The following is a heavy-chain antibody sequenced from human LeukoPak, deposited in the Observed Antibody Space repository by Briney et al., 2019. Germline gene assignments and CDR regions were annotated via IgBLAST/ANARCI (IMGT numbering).Heavy chain of an antibody. Sequence: GGSLRLSCGASGFTFSSYAMTWVRQAPGKGLEWVSAISSAGSANYADSVKGRFTISRDNSKSTLDLQMNSLRAEDTAVYSCAKGYSHVLYYFDPRGQGTLVTVSS. CDR3: AKGYSHVLYYFDP. CDR1: GFTFSSYA. V-gene: IGHV3-23*01. D-gene: IGHD6-13*01. CDR2: ISSAGSA. J-gene: IGHJ4*02.